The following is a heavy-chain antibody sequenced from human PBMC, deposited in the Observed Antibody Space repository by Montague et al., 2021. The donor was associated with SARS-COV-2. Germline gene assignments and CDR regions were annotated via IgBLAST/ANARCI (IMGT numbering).Heavy chain of an antibody. Sequence: SETLSLTCTVSGGSISTYYYWGWIRQPPGKGLEWIGSIYYGGSTYYNPPLKSRVTKSVDTSMNHFSLMLGSVTAADTAVYYCARDQGVYCSGGSCYNFDYWGQGTLVTVSS. CDR2: IYYGGST. J-gene: IGHJ4*02. CDR3: ARDQGVYCSGGSCYNFDY. D-gene: IGHD2-15*01. V-gene: IGHV4-39*02. CDR1: GGSISTYYY.